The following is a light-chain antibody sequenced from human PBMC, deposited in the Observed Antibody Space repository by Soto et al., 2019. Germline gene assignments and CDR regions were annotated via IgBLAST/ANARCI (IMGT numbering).Light chain of an antibody. J-gene: IGLJ2*01. CDR2: EVS. CDR3: CSYATPRQ. Sequence: QSALTQPASVSGSPGQSITISCTGTTSDVGSYNLVSWYQQHPGKAPKLIIYEVSERPSRVSTRFSGSKSGNMASLTISGLQAEDEAEYYCCSYATPRQFGGGTKLTVL. V-gene: IGLV2-23*02. CDR1: TSDVGSYNL.